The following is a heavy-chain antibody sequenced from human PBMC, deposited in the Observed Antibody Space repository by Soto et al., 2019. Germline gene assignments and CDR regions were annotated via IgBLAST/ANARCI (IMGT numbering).Heavy chain of an antibody. D-gene: IGHD1-26*01. V-gene: IGHV3-9*01. CDR2: ISWNSGST. Sequence: GGSLRLSCAASGFTFDDYAMHWVRQAPGKGLEWVAGISWNSGSTVYAASGKGRFTISRDNAENSLYLQMNSLTTEDTAFYYCAKDLGAAIVGYFYYTDVWGKGTTVTVSS. J-gene: IGHJ6*03. CDR1: GFTFDDYA. CDR3: AKDLGAAIVGYFYYTDV.